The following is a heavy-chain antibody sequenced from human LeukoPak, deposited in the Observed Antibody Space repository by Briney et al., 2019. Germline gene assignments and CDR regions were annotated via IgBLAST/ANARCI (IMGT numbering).Heavy chain of an antibody. CDR1: GYKFINYG. V-gene: IGHV1-18*01. CDR2: ISGYNGNT. CDR3: ARDYWMAAAGIFHF. J-gene: IGHJ4*02. Sequence: LRASVKVSCKASGYKFINYGISWVRQAPGQGLEWMGWISGYNGNTNYAEKFQGRVTMTTDTSTSTAYMELRSLTSDDTAINYCARDYWMAAAGIFHFWGQGTLVTVSS. D-gene: IGHD6-13*01.